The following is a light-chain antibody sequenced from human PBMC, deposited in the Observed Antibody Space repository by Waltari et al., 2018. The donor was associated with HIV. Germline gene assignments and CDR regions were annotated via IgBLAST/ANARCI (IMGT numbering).Light chain of an antibody. J-gene: IGLJ1*01. V-gene: IGLV2-14*03. Sequence: QSALTQPASVSGSPGQSITISCTGTSSDVGAYHHVSWFQQFPGKAPQLIIYDVSNRPSGVSDRFSGSKSGNTASLAISGLQAADEAEYYCSSYSGTSSVVFGTGTKVSVL. CDR1: SSDVGAYHH. CDR2: DVS. CDR3: SSYSGTSSVV.